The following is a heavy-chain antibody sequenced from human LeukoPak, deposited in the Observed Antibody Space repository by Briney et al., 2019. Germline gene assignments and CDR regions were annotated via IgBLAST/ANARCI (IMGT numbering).Heavy chain of an antibody. V-gene: IGHV3-9*01. J-gene: IGHJ4*02. CDR1: GFTFDDYA. Sequence: SGGSLRLSCAASGFTFDDYAMHWVRQAPGKGLEWVSGISWNSGSIGYADSVKGRFTISRDNAKNSLYLQMNSLRAEDTAVYYCARGGLAAAGTLIAFFDYWSQGTLVTVSS. CDR3: ARGGLAAAGTLIAFFDY. D-gene: IGHD6-13*01. CDR2: ISWNSGSI.